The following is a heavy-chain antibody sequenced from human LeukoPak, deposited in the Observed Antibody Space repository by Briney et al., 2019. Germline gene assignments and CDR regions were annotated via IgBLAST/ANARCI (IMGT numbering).Heavy chain of an antibody. CDR1: GFTFSSYS. CDR2: ISSSSSYI. CDR3: ARARRHGSGYDSSGYFGY. J-gene: IGHJ4*02. V-gene: IGHV3-21*01. Sequence: GGSLRLSCAASGFTFSSYSMNWVRQAPGKGLEWVSSISSSSSYIYYPDSVKGRFTISRDNAKNSLYLQMNSLRAEDTAVYYCARARRHGSGYDSSGYFGYWGQGTLVTVSS. D-gene: IGHD3-22*01.